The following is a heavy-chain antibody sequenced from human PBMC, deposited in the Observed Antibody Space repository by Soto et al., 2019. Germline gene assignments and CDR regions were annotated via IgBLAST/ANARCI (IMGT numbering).Heavy chain of an antibody. D-gene: IGHD6-13*01. V-gene: IGHV6-1*01. CDR3: ARDRRMMQQLVPSRGMDV. Sequence: SQTLSLTCVISGDSVSSNSAAWNWIRQSPSRGLEWLGRTYYRSKWYNDYAVSVNSRITINPDTSKNQFSLQLNSVTPEDTAVYYCARDRRMMQQLVPSRGMDVWGQGTTVTVS. CDR2: TYYRSKWYN. CDR1: GDSVSSNSAA. J-gene: IGHJ6*02.